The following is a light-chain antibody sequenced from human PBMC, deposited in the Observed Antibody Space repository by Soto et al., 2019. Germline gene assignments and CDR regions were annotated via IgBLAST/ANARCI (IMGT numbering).Light chain of an antibody. Sequence: QSVLTQPPSVSGAPGQRVTISCTGSSSNIGAGYDVHWYQPLPGRAPKRLIYGNTNRPSGVPDRFSGSKSGTSASLAITGLQAEDEADYYCLSFDSSLSVVFGGGTKLTVL. CDR2: GNT. CDR3: LSFDSSLSVV. V-gene: IGLV1-40*01. J-gene: IGLJ2*01. CDR1: SSNIGAGYD.